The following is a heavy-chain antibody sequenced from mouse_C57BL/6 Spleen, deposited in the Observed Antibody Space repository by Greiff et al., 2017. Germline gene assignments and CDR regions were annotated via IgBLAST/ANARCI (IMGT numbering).Heavy chain of an antibody. CDR3: AHGYDRYFDV. Sequence: VKLVESGAELVKPGASVKISCKASGYAFSSYWMNWVKQRPGKGLEWIGQIYPGDGDTNYNGKFKGKATLTADKSSSTAYMQLSSLTSEDSAVYFCAHGYDRYFDVWGTGTTVTVSS. V-gene: IGHV1-80*01. J-gene: IGHJ1*03. D-gene: IGHD2-2*01. CDR2: IYPGDGDT. CDR1: GYAFSSYW.